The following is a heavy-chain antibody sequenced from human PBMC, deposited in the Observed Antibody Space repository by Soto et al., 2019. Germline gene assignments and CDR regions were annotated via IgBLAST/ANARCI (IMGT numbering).Heavy chain of an antibody. CDR2: IVVGSGNT. CDR3: AASYYDFWSGDYYGMDV. Sequence: RASVKVSCKASGFTFTSSAVQWVRQARGQRLEWIGWIVVGSGNTNYAQKFQERVTITRDMSTSTAYMELSSLRSEDTAVYYCAASYYDFWSGDYYGMDVWGQGTTVTVSS. V-gene: IGHV1-58*01. CDR1: GFTFTSSA. J-gene: IGHJ6*02. D-gene: IGHD3-3*01.